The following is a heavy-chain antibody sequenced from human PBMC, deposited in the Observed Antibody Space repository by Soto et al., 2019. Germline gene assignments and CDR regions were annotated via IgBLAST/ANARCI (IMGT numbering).Heavy chain of an antibody. V-gene: IGHV4-30-4*01. CDR1: GDSISNLDYF. D-gene: IGHD7-27*01. CDR2: IYKSATT. Sequence: SETLSLTCSVSGDSISNLDYFWAWIRQPPGQALEYIGYIYKSATTYYNPSFESRIAISVDTSKSQFSLNVTSVTAADTAVYFCARGRYCLTGRCFPNWFDSWGQGALVTVSS. CDR3: ARGRYCLTGRCFPNWFDS. J-gene: IGHJ5*01.